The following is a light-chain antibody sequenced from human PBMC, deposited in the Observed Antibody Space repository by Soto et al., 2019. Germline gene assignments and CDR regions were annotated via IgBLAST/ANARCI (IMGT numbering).Light chain of an antibody. V-gene: IGKV1-12*01. Sequence: DIQITQSPSSVSASVGDRVTITCRASQGISNWLAWYQQQPWKAPKLLIYGASSLQSGDPSRFSGGGSGTHFTLIISSLQPEDFATYYCQHTNTFLPLTFGGGTKVEI. CDR2: GAS. CDR1: QGISNW. J-gene: IGKJ4*01. CDR3: QHTNTFLPLT.